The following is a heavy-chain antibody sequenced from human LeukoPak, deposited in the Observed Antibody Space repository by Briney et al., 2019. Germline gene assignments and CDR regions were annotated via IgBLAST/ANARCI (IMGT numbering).Heavy chain of an antibody. CDR1: GFTFSSYA. Sequence: GRSLRLSCAASGFTFSSYAMHWVRQAPGKGLEWVAVISYDGSNEYYADSVKGRFTISRDNSKNTLFLQMNSLRPEDTAVYHCAKVALFSGYYPPFDYWGQGTLVTVSS. CDR3: AKVALFSGYYPPFDY. CDR2: ISYDGSNE. D-gene: IGHD3-22*01. V-gene: IGHV3-30*04. J-gene: IGHJ4*02.